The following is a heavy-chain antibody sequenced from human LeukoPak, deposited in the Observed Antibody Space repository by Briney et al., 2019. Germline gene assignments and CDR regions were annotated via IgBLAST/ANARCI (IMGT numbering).Heavy chain of an antibody. CDR2: ISSSSSYI. Sequence: GGSLRLSCAASGFTFGSYSMNWVRQAPGKGLEWVSSISSSSSYIYYADSVKGRFTISRDNAKNSLYLQMNSLRAEDTAVYYCARGDQPWTLAAAGNWGQGTLVTVSS. D-gene: IGHD6-13*01. J-gene: IGHJ4*02. CDR3: ARGDQPWTLAAAGN. V-gene: IGHV3-21*01. CDR1: GFTFGSYS.